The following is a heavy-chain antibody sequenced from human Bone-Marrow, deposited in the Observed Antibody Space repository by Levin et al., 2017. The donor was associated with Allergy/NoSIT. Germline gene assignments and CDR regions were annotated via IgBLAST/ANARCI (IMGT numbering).Heavy chain of an antibody. J-gene: IGHJ2*01. CDR3: TRAPFRRFGSGEEHWSFDL. V-gene: IGHV3-72*01. Sequence: GGSLRLSCAASGFSCSDYFMDWVRQAPGKGLEWVGRTRNKANRYSTEYAASVKGRFACSRDESRNSLYLQMDSLNIEDTAVYYCTRAPFRRFGSGEEHWSFDLWGRGTLVTVSS. D-gene: IGHD2-15*01. CDR2: TRNKANRYST. CDR1: GFSCSDYF.